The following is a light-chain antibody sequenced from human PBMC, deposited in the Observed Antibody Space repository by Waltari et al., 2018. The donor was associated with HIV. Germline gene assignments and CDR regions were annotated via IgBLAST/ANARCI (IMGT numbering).Light chain of an antibody. CDR1: TSDVDTYNY. J-gene: IGLJ3*02. CDR2: EVT. Sequence: QSALTQPASVSGSPGQSITISCTGTTSDVDTYNYVSWYQQHPGKAPKLLIYEVTNRPSGVSSRFSGSKSGKTASLTISGLQAEDEADYYCGSYTTSSTPWVFGGGTKLTVL. CDR3: GSYTTSSTPWV. V-gene: IGLV2-14*01.